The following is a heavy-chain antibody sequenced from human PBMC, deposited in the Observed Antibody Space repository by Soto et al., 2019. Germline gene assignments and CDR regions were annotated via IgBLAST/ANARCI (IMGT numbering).Heavy chain of an antibody. J-gene: IGHJ6*02. CDR1: GFTFSNAW. D-gene: IGHD1-7*01. CDR2: IKSKTDGGTT. CDR3: TTPYNWNYVAGMDV. V-gene: IGHV3-15*01. Sequence: GGSLRLSCAASGFTFSNAWMSWVRQAPGKGLEWVGRIKSKTDGGTTDYAAPVKGRFTISRDDSKNTLYLQMNSLKTEDTALYYCTTPYNWNYVAGMDVWGQGTTVTVSS.